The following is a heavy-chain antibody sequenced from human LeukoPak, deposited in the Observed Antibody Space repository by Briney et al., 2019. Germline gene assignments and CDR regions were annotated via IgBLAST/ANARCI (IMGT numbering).Heavy chain of an antibody. D-gene: IGHD3-10*01. Sequence: GGSLRLSCAASGFTFSSYWMSWVRQAPGKGLEWVANIKQDGSEKYYVDSVKGRFTISRDNAKNSLYLQMNSLRAEDTATYFCAKHLWRDLLSIGEGYYIGHWGQGSLVTVSS. V-gene: IGHV3-7*03. CDR1: GFTFSSYW. CDR2: IKQDGSEK. J-gene: IGHJ4*02. CDR3: AKHLWRDLLSIGEGYYIGH.